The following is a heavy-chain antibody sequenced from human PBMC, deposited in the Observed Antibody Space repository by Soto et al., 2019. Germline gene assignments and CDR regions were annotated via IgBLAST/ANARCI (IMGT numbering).Heavy chain of an antibody. CDR2: ISPYNEYT. D-gene: IGHD3-16*01. CDR1: GYTFIRYG. CDR3: ARWGYYDNCWGKLSHFGVAV. V-gene: IGHV1-18*01. J-gene: IGHJ6*01. Sequence: QVQLAQSANEVKKPGASVRVSCKAAGYTFIRYGIAWVRQAPGQGLEWMGLISPYNEYTAYAQKFQGRVRMTADTTMRTVYMTLGGLKSDAPAVYYCARWGYYDNCWGKLSHFGVAVCGQGTSVSVSS.